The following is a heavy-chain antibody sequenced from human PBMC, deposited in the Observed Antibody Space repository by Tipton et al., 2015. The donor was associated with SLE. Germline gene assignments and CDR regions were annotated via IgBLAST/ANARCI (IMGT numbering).Heavy chain of an antibody. Sequence: TLSLTCTVSGGSISSSSYYWGWIRQPPGKGLEWIGSIYYSGSTYYNPSLKSRVTISVDTSKNQFSLKLSSVTAADTAVYYCARRGVSGSYGNWFDPWGQGTLVTVSS. CDR3: ARRGVSGSYGNWFDP. D-gene: IGHD1-26*01. J-gene: IGHJ5*02. CDR2: IYYSGST. V-gene: IGHV4-39*01. CDR1: GGSISSSSYY.